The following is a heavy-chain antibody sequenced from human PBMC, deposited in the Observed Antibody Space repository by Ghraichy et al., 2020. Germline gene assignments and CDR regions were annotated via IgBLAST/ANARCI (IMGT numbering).Heavy chain of an antibody. J-gene: IGHJ6*02. CDR2: IYYSGST. CDR3: ARESLLLPTPYYGMDV. V-gene: IGHV4-39*07. CDR1: GGSISSSSYY. D-gene: IGHD3-10*01. Sequence: SETLSLTCTVSGGSISSSSYYWGWIRQPPGKGLEWIGTIYYSGSTYYNPSLKSRVTISVDTSKNQFSLKLTSVTAADTAVYYCARESLLLPTPYYGMDVWGQGTTVTVSS.